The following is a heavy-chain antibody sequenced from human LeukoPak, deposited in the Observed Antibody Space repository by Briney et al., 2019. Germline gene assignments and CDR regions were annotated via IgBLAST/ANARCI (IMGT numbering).Heavy chain of an antibody. V-gene: IGHV3-23*01. J-gene: IGHJ4*02. D-gene: IGHD3-10*01. CDR2: ISAGGSTT. Sequence: PGGSLRLSCAASGFTFASYSMSWVRQAPGKGLEWVSVISAGGSTTYYADSVTGRFTISRDNSKNTVYLQMSSLRAEDTAVYFCARKVGSGTNPLDYWGQGTLVTVSS. CDR1: GFTFASYS. CDR3: ARKVGSGTNPLDY.